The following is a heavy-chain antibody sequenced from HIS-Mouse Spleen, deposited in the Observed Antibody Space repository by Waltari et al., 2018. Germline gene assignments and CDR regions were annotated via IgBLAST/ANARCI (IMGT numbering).Heavy chain of an antibody. Sequence: EVQLVESGGGLVKPGGSLRLPWAAAGFTFSSYSMNWVRQAPVKGLEWVSSISSSSSYIYYADSVKGRFTISRDNAKNSLYLQMNSLRAEDTAVYYCAREYKGGGIPYWGQGTLVTVSS. J-gene: IGHJ4*02. CDR2: ISSSSSYI. V-gene: IGHV3-21*01. D-gene: IGHD2-15*01. CDR1: GFTFSSYS. CDR3: AREYKGGGIPY.